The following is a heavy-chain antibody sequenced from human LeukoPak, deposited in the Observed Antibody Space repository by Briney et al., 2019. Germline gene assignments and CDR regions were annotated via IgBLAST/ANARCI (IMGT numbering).Heavy chain of an antibody. CDR2: IYTSGST. D-gene: IGHD3-22*01. CDR3: ARDTPKYYYDSSGYYPAEYFQH. J-gene: IGHJ1*01. Sequence: SQTLSLTCTVSGGSISSGSYYWSWIRQPAGKGLEWIGRIYTSGSTNYNPSLKSRVTISVDTSKNQFSLKLSSVTAADTAVYYCARDTPKYYYDSSGYYPAEYFQHWGQGTLVTVSS. CDR1: GGSISSGSYY. V-gene: IGHV4-61*02.